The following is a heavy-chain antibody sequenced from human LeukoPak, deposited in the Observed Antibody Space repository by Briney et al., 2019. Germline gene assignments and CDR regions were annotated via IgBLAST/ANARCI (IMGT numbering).Heavy chain of an antibody. CDR1: GYSFTSYW. Sequence: GESLKISCKASGYSFTSYWIGWVRQMPGKGLEWMGIICPGDSDTRYSPSSHGQVTISADKSISTAYLQWSSLKASDTATYYCARQAQYGSGSYYKSGMDVWGQGTTVTVSS. V-gene: IGHV5-51*01. J-gene: IGHJ6*02. D-gene: IGHD3-10*01. CDR3: ARQAQYGSGSYYKSGMDV. CDR2: ICPGDSDT.